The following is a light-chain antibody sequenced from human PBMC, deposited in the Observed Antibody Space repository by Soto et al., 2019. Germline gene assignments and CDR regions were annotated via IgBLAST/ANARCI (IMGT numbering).Light chain of an antibody. V-gene: IGKV1-39*01. Sequence: DIQMTQSPSSLSASVGDRVAITCRASQNINNYLNWYQQKTAKAPKLMIYAATTLQRGVPSRFSGSGSGTDFTLTISSLQPEDFATYYCQQSYSSPRTFGQGAKVDI. CDR2: AAT. CDR1: QNINNY. CDR3: QQSYSSPRT. J-gene: IGKJ1*01.